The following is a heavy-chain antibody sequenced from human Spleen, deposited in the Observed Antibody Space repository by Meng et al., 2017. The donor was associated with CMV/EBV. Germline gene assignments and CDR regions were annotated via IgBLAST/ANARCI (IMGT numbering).Heavy chain of an antibody. CDR2: ISSSSSTM. D-gene: IGHD3-22*01. CDR3: AKDRGWGYYDNYLDH. Sequence: LSLTCAASGFTFSTYSMNWVRQAPGKGLEWVSYISSSSSTMYYADSVKGRFTISRDNSKSTLYLQIDSLRLEDTAVYYCAKDRGWGYYDNYLDHWGQGTTVTVSS. V-gene: IGHV3-48*01. CDR1: GFTFSTYS. J-gene: IGHJ4*03.